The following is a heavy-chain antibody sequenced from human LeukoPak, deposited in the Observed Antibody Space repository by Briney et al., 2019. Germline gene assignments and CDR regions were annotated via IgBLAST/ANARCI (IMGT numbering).Heavy chain of an antibody. Sequence: SQTLSLTCDISGDSVSSNSAAWNWIRQSSSRGLEWLGRTYYRSKWYNDYAVSVKSRITINPDTSKNQFSLQLNSVTPEDTAVYYCARTGDRELDAFDIWGQGTMVTVSS. V-gene: IGHV6-1*01. D-gene: IGHD1-26*01. J-gene: IGHJ3*02. CDR2: TYYRSKWYN. CDR1: GDSVSSNSAA. CDR3: ARTGDRELDAFDI.